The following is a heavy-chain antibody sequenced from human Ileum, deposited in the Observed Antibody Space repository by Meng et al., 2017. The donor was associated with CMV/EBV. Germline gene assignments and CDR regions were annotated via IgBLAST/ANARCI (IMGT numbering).Heavy chain of an antibody. Sequence: QVQLQQWGAGLLKPSETLSLTCAVSGEPLNGFFCSWIRQPPGRGLEWIGSIYYSGGTYYNPSLKSRVTISVDTSKNQFSLKLNSVTAADTAVYYCASGDSLRAVNFWGQGTLVTVSS. CDR2: IYYSGGT. J-gene: IGHJ4*02. V-gene: IGHV4-34*02. CDR3: ASGDSLRAVNF. CDR1: GEPLNGFF. D-gene: IGHD2-21*02.